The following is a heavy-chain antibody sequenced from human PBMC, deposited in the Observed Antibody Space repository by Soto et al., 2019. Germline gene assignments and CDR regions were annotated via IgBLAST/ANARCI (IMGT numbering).Heavy chain of an antibody. V-gene: IGHV4-4*02. D-gene: IGHD2-21*01. J-gene: IGHJ5*02. Sequence: QVQLRESGPRLVKPSGTLSLTCAVSGGSISSSYWWTWVRQAPGKGLQWIGEIYHSGITNYNPSRRRRVSMSLVKSNNEVSRSLTSVTAADTAVYYCATMPPRIVVVFTEMPTWGQGIVVTVSS. CDR3: ATMPPRIVVVFTEMPT. CDR1: GGSISSSYW. CDR2: IYHSGIT.